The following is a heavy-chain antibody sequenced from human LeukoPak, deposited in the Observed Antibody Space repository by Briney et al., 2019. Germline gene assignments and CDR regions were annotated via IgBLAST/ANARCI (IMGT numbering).Heavy chain of an antibody. CDR3: ARDGAIGDPWFWFDP. J-gene: IGHJ5*02. CDR1: GYTFTGYY. V-gene: IGHV1-2*02. D-gene: IGHD2-2*02. Sequence: ASVKVSCKASGYTFTGYYMHWVRQAPGQGLEWMGWINPNSGGTNYAQKFQGRVTMTRDTSISTAYMELSRLRSDDTAVYYCARDGAIGDPWFWFDPWGQGTLVTVSS. CDR2: INPNSGGT.